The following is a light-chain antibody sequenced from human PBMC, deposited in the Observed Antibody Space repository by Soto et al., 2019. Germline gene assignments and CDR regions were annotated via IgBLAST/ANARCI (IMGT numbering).Light chain of an antibody. CDR3: QQYNDWPPLT. V-gene: IGKV3-15*01. Sequence: ERVMTRSQATLCVSPGERVTLSFGASQSVSSNLAWYQQKPGRAPRLLFYGASTRATGIPARFSGSGSGTEFTLTISSLQSEDFAVYYCQQYNDWPPLTFGGGTKVDIK. CDR1: QSVSSN. CDR2: GAS. J-gene: IGKJ4*01.